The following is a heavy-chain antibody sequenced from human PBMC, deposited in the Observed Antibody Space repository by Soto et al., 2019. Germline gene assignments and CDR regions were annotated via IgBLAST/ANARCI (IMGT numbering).Heavy chain of an antibody. CDR2: ISGSGNYT. V-gene: IGHV3-21*06. CDR1: GFAFSTYS. J-gene: IGHJ4*02. Sequence: EVQLVESGGGLVKPGGSLKLSCAASGFAFSTYSMSWVRQAPGKGLEWVSSISGSGNYTHYADFLRGRFTISRDNAKNSLFLQMDSLRAEDTAVYYCAREGINNYNEFYFDSWGQGTVVTVSS. CDR3: AREGINNYNEFYFDS. D-gene: IGHD4-4*01.